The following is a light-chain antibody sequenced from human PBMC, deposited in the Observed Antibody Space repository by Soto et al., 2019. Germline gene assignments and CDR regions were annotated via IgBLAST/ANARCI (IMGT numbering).Light chain of an antibody. CDR3: SSYSGTNSNVI. CDR1: YSDIGDYNY. V-gene: IGLV2-8*01. J-gene: IGLJ2*01. Sequence: QAVVTQPPSASGSPGQSVTISCAGSYSDIGDYNYVSWYQQHPGKVPKLIISEVSKRPSGVPDRFSGSKSGYTASLTVSDLQPADEAVYYCSSYSGTNSNVIFGGGTKVTVL. CDR2: EVS.